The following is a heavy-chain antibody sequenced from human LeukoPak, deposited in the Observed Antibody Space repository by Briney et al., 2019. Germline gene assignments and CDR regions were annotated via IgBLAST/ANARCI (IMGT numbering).Heavy chain of an antibody. CDR3: ARADYYDSSGYYASYYYGMDV. CDR1: GGSISSYY. D-gene: IGHD3-22*01. J-gene: IGHJ6*02. CDR2: IYYSGST. V-gene: IGHV4-59*01. Sequence: SETLSLTCTVSGGSISSYYWSWIRQPPGKGLEWIGCIYYSGSTNYNPSLKSRVTISVDTSKNQFSLKLSSVTAADTAVYHCARADYYDSSGYYASYYYGMDVWGQGTTVTVSS.